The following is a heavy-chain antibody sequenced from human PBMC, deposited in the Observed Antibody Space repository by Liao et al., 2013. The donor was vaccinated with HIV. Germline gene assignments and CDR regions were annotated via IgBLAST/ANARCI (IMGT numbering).Heavy chain of an antibody. D-gene: IGHD3-22*01. CDR3: ASHSSSWIPDS. J-gene: IGHJ1*01. V-gene: IGHV4-4*07. CDR1: GDSLSTYY. CDR2: VYNSGNT. Sequence: QVQLRESGPGLVKPSETLSLTCSVSGDSLSTYYWSWIRQPVGKGLEWIGRVYNSGNTKLNPLRGSFYVSRHVHERISLKVSSVTAADAAVYYCASHSSSWIPDSWGQGHPSHRLL.